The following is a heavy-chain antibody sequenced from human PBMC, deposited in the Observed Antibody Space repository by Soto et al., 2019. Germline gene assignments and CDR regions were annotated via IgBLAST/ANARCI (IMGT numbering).Heavy chain of an antibody. J-gene: IGHJ6*02. V-gene: IGHV4-31*03. CDR1: GGSTSSGGFY. D-gene: IGHD3-9*01. CDR2: IYYSGIS. CDR3: ARTGYTYGMDV. Sequence: SETLSLTCTVSGGSTSSGGFYWSWIRQHPGKGLEWIGYIYYSGISYYNPSLKSRVSISLDTSRNQFSMTLNSVTAADTAVYYCARTGYTYGMDVWGQGATVTVSS.